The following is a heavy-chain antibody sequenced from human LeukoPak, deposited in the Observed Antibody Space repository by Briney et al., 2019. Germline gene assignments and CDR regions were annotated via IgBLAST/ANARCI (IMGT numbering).Heavy chain of an antibody. CDR1: GFSFSSHA. Sequence: TGGSLRLSCEASGFSFSSHAMHSVRQAPGKGLEWVSSITSTRSDIYYADSVKGRFTISRENDKNSLFLQMNSLRAEDTAVYYCARVLGAPTLVSENWLDPWGQGTLVTVSS. J-gene: IGHJ5*02. CDR3: ARVLGAPTLVSENWLDP. CDR2: ITSTRSDI. D-gene: IGHD1-26*01. V-gene: IGHV3-21*01.